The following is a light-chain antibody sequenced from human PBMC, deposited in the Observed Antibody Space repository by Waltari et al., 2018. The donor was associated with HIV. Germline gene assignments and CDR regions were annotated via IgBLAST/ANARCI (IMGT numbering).Light chain of an antibody. CDR3: AAWDDSLSGLV. CDR1: SSNIGSNY. J-gene: IGLJ3*02. Sequence: QSVLTQPPSASGTPGQRVTISCSGSSSNIGSNYVTWYQQIPGTAPKLLIYRNNQRPSGVPDLFSGSKSGTSASLAISGLRSEDETNYYCAAWDDSLSGLVFGGGTKLTVL. CDR2: RNN. V-gene: IGLV1-47*01.